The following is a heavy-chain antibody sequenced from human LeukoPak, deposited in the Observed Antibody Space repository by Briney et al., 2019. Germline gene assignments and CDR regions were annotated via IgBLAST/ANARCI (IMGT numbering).Heavy chain of an antibody. CDR3: AKLMSRSSSCPDC. V-gene: IGHV3-23*01. D-gene: IGHD2-2*01. J-gene: IGHJ4*02. CDR1: GITFSNYA. CDR2: ISGSGGNT. Sequence: GGSLRLSCVASGITFSNYAVSWVRQAPEKGLDWVSVISGSGGNTYYADSVKGRFTISRDNSKNTLYLQMNSLRAEDTAVYYCAKLMSRSSSCPDCWGQGTLVTVSS.